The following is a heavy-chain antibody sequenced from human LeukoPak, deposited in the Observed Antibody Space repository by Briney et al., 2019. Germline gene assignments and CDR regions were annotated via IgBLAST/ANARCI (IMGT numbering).Heavy chain of an antibody. CDR2: VRLDGSKK. CDR1: GSMFTNSG. J-gene: IGHJ4*02. Sequence: GGSLRLSCAASGSMFTNSGIHWVRQAPGKGLGWVAFVRLDGSKKYYADSVKGRFTISRDNSKNTLYLQMNSLRAEDTAVYYCARDPLSAEVDYWGQGTLVTVSS. D-gene: IGHD6-13*01. V-gene: IGHV3-30*02. CDR3: ARDPLSAEVDY.